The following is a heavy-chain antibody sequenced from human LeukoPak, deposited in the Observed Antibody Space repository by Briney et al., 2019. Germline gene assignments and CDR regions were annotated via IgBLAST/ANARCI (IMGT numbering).Heavy chain of an antibody. CDR1: GLTVSSTF. D-gene: IGHD3-10*01. Sequence: GGSLRLSCVASGLTVSSTFMSWVRQAPGKGLEWVSIIYSGGTTHYPDSVKGRFTISRDNSKNTLYLQMDSLRVGDTAIYYCARNTDYYGSGTYGYFDRWGRGTLVTVSS. J-gene: IGHJ2*01. CDR2: IYSGGTT. CDR3: ARNTDYYGSGTYGYFDR. V-gene: IGHV3-53*01.